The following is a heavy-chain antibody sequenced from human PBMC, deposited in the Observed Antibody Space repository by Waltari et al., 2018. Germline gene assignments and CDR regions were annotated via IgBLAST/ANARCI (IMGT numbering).Heavy chain of an antibody. J-gene: IGHJ2*01. D-gene: IGHD3-9*01. V-gene: IGHV4-61*02. CDR2: IYTSGST. Sequence: QVQLQASGPGLVKPSQTLSLTCTVSGGSISSGSYYWRWIRQPAGKGLEWIGRIYTSGSTNYNPSLKSRVTISVDTFKNQFSLKLSSVTAADTAVYYCARLSTIFSYWYFDLWGRGTLVTVSS. CDR1: GGSISSGSYY. CDR3: ARLSTIFSYWYFDL.